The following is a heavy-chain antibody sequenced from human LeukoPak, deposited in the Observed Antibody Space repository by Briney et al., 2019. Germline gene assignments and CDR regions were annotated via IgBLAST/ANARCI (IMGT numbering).Heavy chain of an antibody. V-gene: IGHV4-31*03. CDR3: ARGSQGYYDSSGYPDY. CDR2: IYYSGST. D-gene: IGHD3-22*01. Sequence: SETLSLTCTVSGGSISSGGYYWSWIRQHPGKGLEWIGYIYYSGSTYYNPSLKSRVTISVDTSKNQFSLKLSSVTAADTAVYYCARGSQGYYDSSGYPDYWGQGTLVTVSS. J-gene: IGHJ4*02. CDR1: GGSISSGGYY.